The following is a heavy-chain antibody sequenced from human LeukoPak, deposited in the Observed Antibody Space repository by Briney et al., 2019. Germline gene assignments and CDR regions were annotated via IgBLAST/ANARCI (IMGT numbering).Heavy chain of an antibody. V-gene: IGHV1-18*01. CDR1: GYTFTSYG. CDR2: ISAYNGNT. Sequence: GASVKVSCKASGYTFTSYGISWVQQAPGQGLEWMGWISAYNGNTNYAQKLQGRVTMTTDTSTSTAYMELRSLRSDDTAVYYCARDPSDYDILTGYHLPNYGMDVWGQGTTVTVSS. J-gene: IGHJ6*02. D-gene: IGHD3-9*01. CDR3: ARDPSDYDILTGYHLPNYGMDV.